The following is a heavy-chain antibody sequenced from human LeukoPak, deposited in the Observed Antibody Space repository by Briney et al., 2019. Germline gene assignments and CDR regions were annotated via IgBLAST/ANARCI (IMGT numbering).Heavy chain of an antibody. V-gene: IGHV4-59*01. CDR1: GGSISSYY. Sequence: SETLSLTCTVSGGSISSYYWSWIRQPPGKGLEWIGYIYYSGSTNYNPSLKSRVTISVDTSKNQFSLKLSSVTAADTAVYYCARSAYSSGWTPPLDYWGQGTLVTVSS. CDR2: IYYSGST. D-gene: IGHD6-19*01. J-gene: IGHJ4*02. CDR3: ARSAYSSGWTPPLDY.